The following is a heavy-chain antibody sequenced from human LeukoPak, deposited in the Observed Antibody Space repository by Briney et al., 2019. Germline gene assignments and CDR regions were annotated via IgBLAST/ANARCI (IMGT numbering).Heavy chain of an antibody. J-gene: IGHJ4*02. Sequence: SETLSLTCTVSGGSISSYYWSWIRQPPGKGLEWIGYIYTSGSTNYNPSLKSRVTISVDTSKNQFSLKLSSVTAADTAVYYCARQFDHRDSNGSTTYYFDYWGQGTLVTVSS. V-gene: IGHV4-4*09. CDR3: ARQFDHRDSNGSTTYYFDY. CDR2: IYTSGST. CDR1: GGSISSYY. D-gene: IGHD3-22*01.